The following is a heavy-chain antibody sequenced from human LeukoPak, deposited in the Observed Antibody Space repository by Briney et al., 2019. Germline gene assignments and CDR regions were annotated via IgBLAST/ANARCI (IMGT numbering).Heavy chain of an antibody. Sequence: ASVKVSCKASGYTFTSYAMHWVRQAPGQRLEWMGWINAGNGNTKYSQKFQGRVTITRDTSASTAYMELSSLRTEDTAVYYCARLRKITFNYYYGMDVWGQGTTVTVSS. D-gene: IGHD1-20*01. CDR2: INAGNGNT. J-gene: IGHJ6*02. V-gene: IGHV1-3*01. CDR1: GYTFTSYA. CDR3: ARLRKITFNYYYGMDV.